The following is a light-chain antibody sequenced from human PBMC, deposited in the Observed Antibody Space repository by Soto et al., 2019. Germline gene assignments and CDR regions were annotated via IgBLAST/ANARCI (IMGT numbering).Light chain of an antibody. V-gene: IGLV2-14*03. CDR2: DVS. Sequence: ALTQPASVPGSPGQSIAISCTGTSSDVGGYNYVSWYQQHPGKAPKLMIYDVSNRPSGVSNRFSGSKSGNTASLTISGLQAEDEADYYCCSYTTSSTYVFGTGTKVTVL. CDR3: CSYTTSSTYV. CDR1: SSDVGGYNY. J-gene: IGLJ1*01.